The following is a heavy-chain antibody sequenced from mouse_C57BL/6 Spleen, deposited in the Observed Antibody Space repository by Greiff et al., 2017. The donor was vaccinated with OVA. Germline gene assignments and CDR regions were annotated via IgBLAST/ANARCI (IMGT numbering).Heavy chain of an antibody. D-gene: IGHD1-1*01. J-gene: IGHJ2*01. Sequence: VQLQQPGAELVKPGASVKLSCKASGYTFTSYWMHWVKQRPGRGLEWIGRIDPNSGGTTYNEKFKSKATLTVDKPSSTAYTQLSSLTSEDSAGEDCAIYVRSCYFDYGGQGTTLTVSS. CDR1: GYTFTSYW. V-gene: IGHV1-72*01. CDR2: IDPNSGGT. CDR3: AIYVRSCYFDY.